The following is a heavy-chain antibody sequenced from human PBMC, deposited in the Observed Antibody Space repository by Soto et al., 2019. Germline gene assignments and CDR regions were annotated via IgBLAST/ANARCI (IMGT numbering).Heavy chain of an antibody. Sequence: QVQLQESGPGLVKPSETLSLTCTVSGGSISSYYWSWIRQPPGKGLEYIGYIYYSGSTNYNPSLKSRVTISVDTSKNQFPLKLSSVTAADTAVYYCARAYGDYLDYWGQGTLVTVSS. CDR2: IYYSGST. J-gene: IGHJ4*02. CDR1: GGSISSYY. CDR3: ARAYGDYLDY. D-gene: IGHD4-17*01. V-gene: IGHV4-59*01.